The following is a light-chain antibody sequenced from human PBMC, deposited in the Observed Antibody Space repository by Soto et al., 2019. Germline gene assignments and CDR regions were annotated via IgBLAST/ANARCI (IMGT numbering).Light chain of an antibody. CDR2: EVS. CDR1: SSDVGGYNY. CDR3: GSYTSSSTLV. Sequence: QSVLTQPASVSGSPGQSITISCTGTSSDVGGYNYVSWYQQHPGKAHQLMIYEVSNRSSGVSNRFSGNNAGNTASLTISGLYAEDEAYYYGGSYTSSSTLVFGGGTKLTVL. V-gene: IGLV2-14*01. J-gene: IGLJ2*01.